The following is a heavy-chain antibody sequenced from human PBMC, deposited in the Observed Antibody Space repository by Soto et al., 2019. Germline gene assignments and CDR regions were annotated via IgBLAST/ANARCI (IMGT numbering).Heavy chain of an antibody. V-gene: IGHV1-2*02. CDR1: GYTFTGYY. D-gene: IGHD3-22*01. CDR2: INPNSGGT. J-gene: IGHJ6*02. Sequence: ASVKVSCKASGYTFTGYYMHWVRQAPGQGLEWMGWINPNSGGTNYAQKFQGRVTMTRDTSTSTAYMELSRLRSDDTAVYYCARVIYDSSGYYYYYYGMDVWGQGTTVTVSS. CDR3: ARVIYDSSGYYYYYYGMDV.